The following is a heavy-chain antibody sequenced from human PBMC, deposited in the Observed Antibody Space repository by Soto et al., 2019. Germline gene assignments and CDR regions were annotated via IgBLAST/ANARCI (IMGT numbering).Heavy chain of an antibody. CDR2: IYYSGST. CDR3: ARGGYYYDSSGYSEY. Sequence: SETLSLTCTVSGGSISSGGYCWSWIRQHPGKGLEWIGYIYYSGSTYYNPSLKSRVTISVDTSKNQFSLKLSSVTAADTAVYYCARGGYYYDSSGYSEYWGQGTLVTVSS. CDR1: GGSISSGGYC. D-gene: IGHD3-22*01. J-gene: IGHJ4*02. V-gene: IGHV4-31*03.